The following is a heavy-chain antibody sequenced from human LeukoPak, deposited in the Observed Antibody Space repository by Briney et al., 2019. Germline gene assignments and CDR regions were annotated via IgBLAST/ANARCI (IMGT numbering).Heavy chain of an antibody. Sequence: GASVKVSCKASGYSFSDYNMHWERQAPGQGPEGMGWINPNNGDTTYAQKFQGRVTLTSDTSTSTAYMDLSRLTSDDTAVYYCARDREGLDSWGQGTLVTVSS. CDR1: GYSFSDYN. J-gene: IGHJ5*01. CDR3: ARDREGLDS. V-gene: IGHV1-2*02. CDR2: INPNNGDT.